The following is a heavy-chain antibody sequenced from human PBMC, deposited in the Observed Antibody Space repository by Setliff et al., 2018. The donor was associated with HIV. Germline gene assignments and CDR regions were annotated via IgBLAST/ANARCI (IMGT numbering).Heavy chain of an antibody. Sequence: GASVKVSCKTSGGTFSSFALSWVRQAPGQGLEWMGGIIPAFGTANYAQKFQGRVTITADESTGTAYMELSSLRSEDTAVYYCARDGLLVAGIRFDYWGQGTLVTVSS. V-gene: IGHV1-69*13. CDR1: GGTFSSFA. CDR3: ARDGLLVAGIRFDY. CDR2: IIPAFGTA. D-gene: IGHD6-19*01. J-gene: IGHJ4*02.